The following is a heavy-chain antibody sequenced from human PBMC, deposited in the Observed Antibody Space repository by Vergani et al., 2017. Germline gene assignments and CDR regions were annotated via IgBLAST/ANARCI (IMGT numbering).Heavy chain of an antibody. V-gene: IGHV3-74*02. CDR2: ISSDGSST. CDR1: GFTFSSYW. J-gene: IGHJ4*02. Sequence: VQLVESGGGLVKPGGSLRLSCTASGFTFSSYWMHWVRQAPGKGLLWVSRISSDGSSTHYADSVKGRFTISRENAKNTLYLQLNSLRAEDTGVYYCARGAGTPFDYWGQGTLVTVSS. CDR3: ARGAGTPFDY. D-gene: IGHD6-13*01.